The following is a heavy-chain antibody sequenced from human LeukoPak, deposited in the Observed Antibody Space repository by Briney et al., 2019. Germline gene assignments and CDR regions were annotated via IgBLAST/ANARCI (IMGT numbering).Heavy chain of an antibody. V-gene: IGHV3-48*04. Sequence: GGSLRLSCTASGFSFSTYSMNWVRQAPGKGLEWVSYIVGSSSNIYYADSVKGRFTISRDNAKNSLYLQMDSLRAEDTAVYYCATDSPETAAFDYWGQGTLVTVAS. J-gene: IGHJ4*02. CDR3: ATDSPETAAFDY. CDR2: IVGSSSNI. D-gene: IGHD1-1*01. CDR1: GFSFSTYS.